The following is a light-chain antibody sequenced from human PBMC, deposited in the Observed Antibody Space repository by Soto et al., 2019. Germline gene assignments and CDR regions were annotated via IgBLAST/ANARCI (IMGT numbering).Light chain of an antibody. CDR3: MQGTHWWP. Sequence: EIVMTQSPLSLPVTPGEPASISFRSSQSLLHSNGYNYLDWYLQKPGQSPQLLIYLGSNRASGVPDRFSGSGSGTDFTLKISRVEAEDVGVYSCMQGTHWWPFGQGTKVAI. J-gene: IGKJ1*01. CDR1: QSLLHSNGYNY. CDR2: LGS. V-gene: IGKV2-28*01.